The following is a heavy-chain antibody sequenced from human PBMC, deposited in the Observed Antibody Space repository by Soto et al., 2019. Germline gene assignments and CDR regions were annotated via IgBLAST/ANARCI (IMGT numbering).Heavy chain of an antibody. V-gene: IGHV1-69*04. CDR3: AREEAGGSGSYFDY. D-gene: IGHD3-10*01. CDR1: GGTFSSYT. CDR2: IIPILGIA. Sequence: ASVKVSCKASGGTFSSYTISWVRQAPGQGLEWMGRIIPILGIANYAQKFQGRVTITADKSTSTAYMELSSLRSEDTAVYYCAREEAGGSGSYFDYWGQGTLVTVSS. J-gene: IGHJ4*02.